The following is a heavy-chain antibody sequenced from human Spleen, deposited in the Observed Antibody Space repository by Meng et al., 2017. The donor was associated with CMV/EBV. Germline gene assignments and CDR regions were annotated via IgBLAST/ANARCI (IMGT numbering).Heavy chain of an antibody. CDR3: ARDSYSGYDWFDY. J-gene: IGHJ4*02. D-gene: IGHD5-12*01. CDR2: ISSSGSSK. CDR1: GFILSDYY. Sequence: GESLKISCAGSGFILSDYYMSWIRQAPGKGLEWVSYISSSGSSKYYADSVKGRFTISRDNAKNSLYLQMNSLRAEDTAVYYCARDSYSGYDWFDYWGQGTLVTVSS. V-gene: IGHV3-11*04.